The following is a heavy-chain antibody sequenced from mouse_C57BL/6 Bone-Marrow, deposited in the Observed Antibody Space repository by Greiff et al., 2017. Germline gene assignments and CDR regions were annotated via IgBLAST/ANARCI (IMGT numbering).Heavy chain of an antibody. Sequence: QVQLQQSGAELVRPGTSVKVSCKASGYAFTNYLIEWVKQRPGQGLEWIGVINPGSGGTNYNEKFKGKATLTADKSSSTAYMQLSSLTSEDSAVXFCARGGLITTSWYFDVWGTGTTVTVSS. D-gene: IGHD1-1*01. CDR2: INPGSGGT. CDR1: GYAFTNYL. V-gene: IGHV1-54*01. J-gene: IGHJ1*03. CDR3: ARGGLITTSWYFDV.